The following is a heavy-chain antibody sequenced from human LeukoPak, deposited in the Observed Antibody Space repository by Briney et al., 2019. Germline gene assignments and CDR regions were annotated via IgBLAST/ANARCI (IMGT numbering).Heavy chain of an antibody. Sequence: GESLKISCKGSGYSFNTYWIGWVRQMPGKGLEWRGIIYPGDSDTRYSPSFQGQVTISADKSISTASLQWSSLKASDTAMYYCARVGNYYGSGSYYNMFDYWGQGTLVTVSS. J-gene: IGHJ4*02. CDR3: ARVGNYYGSGSYYNMFDY. CDR1: GYSFNTYW. CDR2: IYPGDSDT. D-gene: IGHD3-10*01. V-gene: IGHV5-51*01.